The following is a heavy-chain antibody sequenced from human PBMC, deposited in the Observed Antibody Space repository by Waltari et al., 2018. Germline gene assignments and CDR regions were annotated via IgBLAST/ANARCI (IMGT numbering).Heavy chain of an antibody. D-gene: IGHD1-1*01. Sequence: QIHLIQSGAEVKEPGSSVKVPCKVSGGTFSSNAFSWVRQAPGQGLEWMGWILPLLGIKEYSQRFKDRVTITADESTKTAYMDLNSLTADDTAVYYCAKSPQLTTANWFDTWGQGMLVTVSS. CDR1: GGTFSSNA. V-gene: IGHV1-69*04. CDR2: ILPLLGIK. J-gene: IGHJ5*02. CDR3: AKSPQLTTANWFDT.